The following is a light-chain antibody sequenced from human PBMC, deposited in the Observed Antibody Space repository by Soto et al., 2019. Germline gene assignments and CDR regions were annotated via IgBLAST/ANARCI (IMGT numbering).Light chain of an antibody. Sequence: QTVVTQEPSLTVSPGGTVTLTCASKTGTVTSGHYPYWFQQRPGQAPRTLIYDTTNGHSWTPGRFSGSLLGGKAALTLSGAQPEDEAEYFCMLYYNTVGLVFGGGTKLTVL. J-gene: IGLJ3*02. CDR2: DTT. CDR1: TGTVTSGHY. CDR3: MLYYNTVGLV. V-gene: IGLV7-46*01.